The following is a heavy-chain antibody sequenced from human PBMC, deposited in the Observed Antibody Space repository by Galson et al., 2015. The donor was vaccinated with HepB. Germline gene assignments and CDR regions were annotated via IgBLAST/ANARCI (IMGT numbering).Heavy chain of an antibody. J-gene: IGHJ4*02. Sequence: SLRLSCAASGLTFSNAWTNWVRQAPGKGLEWVGRIKSKPSGGTIDYAAPVKGRFTISRDDSKNTLYLQMNSLKTEDTAVYYCCSALNPGDSYWGQGTLVTVSA. V-gene: IGHV3-15*01. CDR1: GLTFSNAW. D-gene: IGHD1-14*01. CDR3: CSALNPGDSY. CDR2: IKSKPSGGTI.